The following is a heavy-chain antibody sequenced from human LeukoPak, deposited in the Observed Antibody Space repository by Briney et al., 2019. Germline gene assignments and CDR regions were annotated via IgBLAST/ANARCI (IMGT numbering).Heavy chain of an antibody. D-gene: IGHD5-24*01. V-gene: IGHV3-53*01. Sequence: PPGGSLRLSCAASGFTVSSNYMSWVRQAPGKGLEWVSVIYSGGSTYYADSVKGRFTISRDNSKNTLYLQMNSLRAEDTAVYYCARARRDGYNSYYFDYWGQGTLVTVSS. CDR3: ARARRDGYNSYYFDY. J-gene: IGHJ4*02. CDR1: GFTVSSNY. CDR2: IYSGGST.